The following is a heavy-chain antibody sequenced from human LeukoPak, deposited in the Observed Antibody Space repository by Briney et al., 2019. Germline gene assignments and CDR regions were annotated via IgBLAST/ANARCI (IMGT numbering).Heavy chain of an antibody. Sequence: GGSLRLSCAASGFTFSSYAMSWVRQAPGKGLEWVSATSGSGGSTYYADSVKGRFTISRDNSKNTLYLQMNSLRAEDTAVYYCVIPTGAFDIWGQGTMVTVSS. CDR2: TSGSGGST. V-gene: IGHV3-23*01. J-gene: IGHJ3*02. CDR3: VIPTGAFDI. D-gene: IGHD2-21*01. CDR1: GFTFSSYA.